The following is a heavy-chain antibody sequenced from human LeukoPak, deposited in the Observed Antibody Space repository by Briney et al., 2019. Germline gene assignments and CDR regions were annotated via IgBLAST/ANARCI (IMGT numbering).Heavy chain of an antibody. V-gene: IGHV3-33*01. CDR1: GFTFSSYS. J-gene: IGHJ6*02. CDR3: ARGQVCSGGSCYVFYYGMDV. Sequence: PGGSLRLSCAASGFTFSSYSMHWVRQAPGKGLEWVAVIWYDGSNKYYADSVKGRFTISRDNSKNTLYLQMNSLRAEDTAVYYCARGQVCSGGSCYVFYYGMDVWGQGTTVTVSS. D-gene: IGHD2-15*01. CDR2: IWYDGSNK.